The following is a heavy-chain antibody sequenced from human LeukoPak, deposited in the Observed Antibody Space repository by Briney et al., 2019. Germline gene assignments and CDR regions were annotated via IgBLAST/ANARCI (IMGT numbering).Heavy chain of an antibody. V-gene: IGHV1-2*02. CDR3: ARGPLTVTTLDY. J-gene: IGHJ4*02. CDR1: GYTFTGYY. CDR2: INPNSGGT. Sequence: ASVKVSCKASGYTFTGYYMHWVRQAPGQGLEWMGWINPNSGGTNYAQKFQGRVTMARDTSISTAYMELSRLRSDDTAVYYCARGPLTVTTLDYWGQGTLVTVSS. D-gene: IGHD4-17*01.